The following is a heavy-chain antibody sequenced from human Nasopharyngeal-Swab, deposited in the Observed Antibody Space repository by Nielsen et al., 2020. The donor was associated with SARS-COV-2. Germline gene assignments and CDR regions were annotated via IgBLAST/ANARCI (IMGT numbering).Heavy chain of an antibody. J-gene: IGHJ5*02. Sequence: SETLSLTCTVSGGSINNYYWSWIRQPPGKGLEWIGYIYYSGSTNFNPSLKSRVTISVDTSKNQFSLKLSSVTAADTAVYYCATQRLDYYYDSSGYYSNWFDPWGQGTLVTVSS. CDR1: GGSINNYY. D-gene: IGHD3-22*01. V-gene: IGHV4-59*08. CDR2: IYYSGST. CDR3: ATQRLDYYYDSSGYYSNWFDP.